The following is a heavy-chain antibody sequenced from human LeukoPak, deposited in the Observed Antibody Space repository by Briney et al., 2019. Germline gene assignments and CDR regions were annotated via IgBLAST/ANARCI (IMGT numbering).Heavy chain of an antibody. CDR2: INSDGSSI. J-gene: IGHJ4*02. CDR3: AREEKTSVTFDY. Sequence: GGSLRLSCAASGFTFSTHWMHWVRHVPGKGLVWVSRINSDGSSISYADSVKGRFTISRDNAKNTLYLQMNSLRAEDTAVYYCAREEKTSVTFDYWGQGTLVTVSS. CDR1: GFTFSTHW. V-gene: IGHV3-74*01. D-gene: IGHD3-10*01.